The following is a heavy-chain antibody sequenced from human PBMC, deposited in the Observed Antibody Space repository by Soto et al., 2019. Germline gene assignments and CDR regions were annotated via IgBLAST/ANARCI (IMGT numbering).Heavy chain of an antibody. J-gene: IGHJ4*02. CDR2: SHDSGST. CDR1: GASISGYY. CDR3: TRRGADSSGYYPF. D-gene: IGHD3-22*01. V-gene: IGHV4-59*01. Sequence: QVQLQESGPGLVQPSETLSLTCTVSGASISGYYWSWIRQPPGKGLEWIGYSHDSGSTDYNPSLKSRVTISDNSSKNQFSLKLTSVTPADTAVYYWTRRGADSSGYYPFWGQGTLVTVSS.